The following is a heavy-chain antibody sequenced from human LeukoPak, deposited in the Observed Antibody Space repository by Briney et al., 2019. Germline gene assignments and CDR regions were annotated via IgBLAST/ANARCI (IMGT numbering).Heavy chain of an antibody. D-gene: IGHD3-3*01. CDR3: ARYYDFRSGYTKLDY. Sequence: PGGSLRLSCAASGFTFSSYSMNWVRQAPGKGLEWVANIKQDGSEKYYVDSVKGRFTISRDNAKNSLYLQMNSLRAEDTAVYYCARYYDFRSGYTKLDYWGQGTLVTVSS. J-gene: IGHJ4*02. V-gene: IGHV3-7*01. CDR1: GFTFSSYS. CDR2: IKQDGSEK.